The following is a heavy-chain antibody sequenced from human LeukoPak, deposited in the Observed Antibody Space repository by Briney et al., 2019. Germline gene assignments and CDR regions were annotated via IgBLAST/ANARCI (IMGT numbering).Heavy chain of an antibody. D-gene: IGHD6-19*01. CDR1: GYTFTVYY. J-gene: IGHJ3*02. V-gene: IGHV1-18*04. CDR2: ISAYNGNT. Sequence: ASVKVSCKASGYTFTVYYMHWVRQAPGQGLEWMGWISAYNGNTNYAQKLQGRVTMTTDTSTSTAYMELRSLRSDDTAVYYCARDVGIAVAGTPLDDAFDIWGQGTMVTVSS. CDR3: ARDVGIAVAGTPLDDAFDI.